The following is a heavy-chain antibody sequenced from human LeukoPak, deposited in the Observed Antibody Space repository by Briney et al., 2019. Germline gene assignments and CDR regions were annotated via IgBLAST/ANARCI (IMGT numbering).Heavy chain of an antibody. CDR1: GGSFSGYY. Sequence: SETLSLTCAVYGGSFSGYYWSWIRQPPGKGLEWIGEINHSGSNNYNPSLKSRVTIPVDTSKNRFSLKLSSVTAADTAVYYCARAGRGSGYLSYWGQGTLVTVSS. CDR3: ARAGRGSGYLSY. CDR2: INHSGSN. J-gene: IGHJ4*02. D-gene: IGHD3-3*01. V-gene: IGHV4-34*01.